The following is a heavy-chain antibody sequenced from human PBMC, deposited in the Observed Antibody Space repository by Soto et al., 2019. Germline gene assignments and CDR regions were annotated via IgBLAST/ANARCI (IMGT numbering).Heavy chain of an antibody. Sequence: ASVKVSCKASGYTFTSYGISWVRQAPGQGLEWMGWISAYNGNTNYAQKLQGRVTMTTDTSTSTAYMELRSLRSDDTAVYYCARDKGIAARPVDYYYYGMDVWGQGTTVTVYS. CDR2: ISAYNGNT. D-gene: IGHD6-6*01. V-gene: IGHV1-18*01. CDR1: GYTFTSYG. CDR3: ARDKGIAARPVDYYYYGMDV. J-gene: IGHJ6*02.